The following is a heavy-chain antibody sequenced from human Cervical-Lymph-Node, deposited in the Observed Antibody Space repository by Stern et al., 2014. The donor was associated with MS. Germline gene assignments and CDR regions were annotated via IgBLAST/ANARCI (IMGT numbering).Heavy chain of an antibody. CDR1: GYNFNTYW. J-gene: IGHJ6*02. Sequence: EVKLVQSGAAVKKPGESLKISCKVFGYNFNTYWIAWVRQLPGKGLEWMGIIYPGNSEPKYNPSFQGEFTISVDKSTSTAYLQWSTLKASDTAIYYCARHVYGMDVWGQGTTVTVSS. CDR3: ARHVYGMDV. CDR2: IYPGNSEP. V-gene: IGHV5-51*01.